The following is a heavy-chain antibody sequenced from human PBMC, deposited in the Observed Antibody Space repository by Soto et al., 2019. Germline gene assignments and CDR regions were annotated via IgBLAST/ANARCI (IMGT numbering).Heavy chain of an antibody. Sequence: PSETLSLTCTVSGGSVNVGDRYWSWIRQFPGRGLEWIGYISYSGNTYYNPSLKGRVTLSLDISKSQFSLKLASVTAADTAVYYCAREEVAYFGSGSHNWFDPWGQGTLVTVS. J-gene: IGHJ5*02. D-gene: IGHD3-10*01. CDR1: GGSVNVGDRY. V-gene: IGHV4-31*03. CDR3: AREEVAYFGSGSHNWFDP. CDR2: ISYSGNT.